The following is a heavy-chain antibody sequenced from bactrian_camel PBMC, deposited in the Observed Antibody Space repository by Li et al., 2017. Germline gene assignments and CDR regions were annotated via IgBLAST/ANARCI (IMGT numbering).Heavy chain of an antibody. V-gene: IGHV3S1*01. CDR1: AYTYSSFC. CDR3: AKGWASRGGYNY. D-gene: IGHD1*01. CDR2: LDTDGNT. Sequence: HVQLVESGGGLVQPGGPLRLSCAASAYTYSSFCMAWFRQAPGKEREGVAALDTDGNTNYADPVKGRFTSSRDNTKNMLYLQMNSLKSEDTALYYCAKGWASRGGYNYWGQGTQVTVS. J-gene: IGHJ4*01.